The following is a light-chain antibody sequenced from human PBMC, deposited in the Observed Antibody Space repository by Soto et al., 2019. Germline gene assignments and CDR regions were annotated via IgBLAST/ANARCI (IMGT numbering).Light chain of an antibody. V-gene: IGLV1-44*01. CDR1: NSNIGSNT. CDR3: AAWDGSLKGWV. CDR2: TNN. Sequence: QSVLTQPPSASGTPGQRVTISCSGSNSNIGSNTVNWYQQLPGTAPKLLIFTNNQRPSGVPERFSGSKSGTSASLAISGLQSEDEADYYCAAWDGSLKGWVFGGGTKLTVL. J-gene: IGLJ3*02.